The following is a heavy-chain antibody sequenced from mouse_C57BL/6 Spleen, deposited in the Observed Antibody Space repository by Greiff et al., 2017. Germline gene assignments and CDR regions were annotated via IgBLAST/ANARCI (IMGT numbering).Heavy chain of an antibody. Sequence: VQLQQSGAELARPGASVKLSCTASGYTFTSYGISWVKQRTGQGLEWIGEIYPRSGNTYYNEKFNGKATRTADKSSSTAYRELRSLTSEDSAVYFCARWDYDGSSPYWYFDVWGTGTTVTVSS. J-gene: IGHJ1*03. CDR2: IYPRSGNT. CDR3: ARWDYDGSSPYWYFDV. CDR1: GYTFTSYG. D-gene: IGHD1-1*01. V-gene: IGHV1-81*01.